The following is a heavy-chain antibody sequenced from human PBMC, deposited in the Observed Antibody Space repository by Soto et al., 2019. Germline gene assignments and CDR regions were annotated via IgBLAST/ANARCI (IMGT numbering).Heavy chain of an antibody. Sequence: SETLSLTCTVSGGSISSSSYYLGWIRQPPGKGLEWIGSSYYSGSTYYNPSLKSRVTISVDTSKNQFSLKLSSVTAADTAVYYYASHDVRIQLWLPTCWFDPSGQGTLVTVSS. CDR3: ASHDVRIQLWLPTCWFDP. CDR1: GGSISSSSYY. CDR2: SYYSGST. V-gene: IGHV4-39*01. D-gene: IGHD5-18*01. J-gene: IGHJ5*02.